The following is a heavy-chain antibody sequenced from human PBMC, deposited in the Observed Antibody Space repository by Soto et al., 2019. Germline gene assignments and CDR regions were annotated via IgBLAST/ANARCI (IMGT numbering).Heavy chain of an antibody. D-gene: IGHD4-17*01. Sequence: PGGSLRLSCAASGFTFSSYDMHWVRQAPGKGLEWVAVISYDGSNKYYADSVKGRFTISRDNSKNTLYLQMNSLRAEDTAVYYCAKEFPDYGDYPRRYFDYWGQGTLVTVSS. J-gene: IGHJ4*02. CDR2: ISYDGSNK. CDR1: GFTFSSYD. V-gene: IGHV3-30*18. CDR3: AKEFPDYGDYPRRYFDY.